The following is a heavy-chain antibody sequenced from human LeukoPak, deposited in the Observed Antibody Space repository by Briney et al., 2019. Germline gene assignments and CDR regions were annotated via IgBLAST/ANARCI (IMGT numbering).Heavy chain of an antibody. Sequence: GGSLRLSCAASGFTFSSYSMNWVRQAPGKGLEWVSYISSSSSTIYYADSVKGRFTISRDNAKNSVYLQMNSLGADDTAVYYCATYSILNAREFRYWGQGTLVTVTS. D-gene: IGHD4-11*01. J-gene: IGHJ1*01. CDR2: ISSSSSTI. CDR3: ATYSILNAREFRY. V-gene: IGHV3-48*01. CDR1: GFTFSSYS.